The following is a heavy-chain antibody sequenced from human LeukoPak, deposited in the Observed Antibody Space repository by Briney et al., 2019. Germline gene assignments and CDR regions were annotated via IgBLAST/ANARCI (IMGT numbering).Heavy chain of an antibody. CDR2: IIPIFGTA. CDR3: AVREVVTPRSGYFDY. J-gene: IGHJ4*02. V-gene: IGHV1-69*13. CDR1: GGTFSSYA. D-gene: IGHD4-23*01. Sequence: ASVKVSCKASGGTFSSYAISWVRQAPGQGLEWMGGIIPIFGTANYAQKFQGRVTITADESTSTAYMELSSLRSEDTAVYYCAVREVVTPRSGYFDYWGQGTLVTVFS.